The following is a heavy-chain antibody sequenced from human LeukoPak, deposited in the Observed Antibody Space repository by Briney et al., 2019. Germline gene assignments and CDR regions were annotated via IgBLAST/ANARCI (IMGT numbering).Heavy chain of an antibody. CDR2: IYPGDSDT. CDR3: ARSEQSYYYGSGSRYYYYYYYMDV. J-gene: IGHJ6*03. D-gene: IGHD3-10*01. Sequence: GESLKISCKTSGYTFSIFWIGWVRQMPGKGLEWIGVIYPGDSDTRYSPSFQGQVTISADKSTNTAYLQWSSLKASDTAMYYCARSEQSYYYGSGSRYYYYYYYMDVWGKGTTVTVSS. CDR1: GYTFSIFW. V-gene: IGHV5-51*01.